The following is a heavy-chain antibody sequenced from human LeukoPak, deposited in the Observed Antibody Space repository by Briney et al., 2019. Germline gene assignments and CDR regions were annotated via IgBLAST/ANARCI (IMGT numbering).Heavy chain of an antibody. D-gene: IGHD3-10*01. CDR1: GFTFSDYY. V-gene: IGHV3-11*04. J-gene: IGHJ5*02. Sequence: PGGSLRLSCAASGFTFSDYYMNWIRQAPGKGLEWVSYISSSGSTIYYADSVKGRFTISRDNSKNTLYLQMNSLRAEDTAVYYCAKDLGLSLIWFGEPLMGGDWFDPWGQGTLVTVSS. CDR3: AKDLGLSLIWFGEPLMGGDWFDP. CDR2: ISSSGSTI.